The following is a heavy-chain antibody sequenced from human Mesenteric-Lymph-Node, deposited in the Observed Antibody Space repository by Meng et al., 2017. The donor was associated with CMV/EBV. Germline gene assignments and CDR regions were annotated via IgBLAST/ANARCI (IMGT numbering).Heavy chain of an antibody. CDR2: IYTDEKT. Sequence: GESLKISCAASGLAVSSHFVSWVRQAPGKGLEWVSLIYTDEKTTYRESVKGRFTVSRDNSKNIVFLQMNSLRGEDTAVYYCARLGSRPGDTYDAFDIWGQGTMVTVSS. V-gene: IGHV3-53*01. CDR3: ARLGSRPGDTYDAFDI. D-gene: IGHD2-21*01. CDR1: GLAVSSHF. J-gene: IGHJ3*02.